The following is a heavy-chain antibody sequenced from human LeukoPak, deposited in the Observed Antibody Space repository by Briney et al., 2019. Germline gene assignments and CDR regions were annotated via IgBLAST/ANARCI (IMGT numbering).Heavy chain of an antibody. D-gene: IGHD2-15*01. J-gene: IGHJ4*02. CDR1: GGSITNYY. V-gene: IGHV4-59*01. CDR3: ARDACSGGSCYLGGFDY. Sequence: SETLSLTCTVSGGSITNYYWSWIRQPPGKGLEWPAYIYYSGSTNSNPSLKSRVTISVDTSKNQFFLKLSSVTAADTAVYYRARDACSGGSCYLGGFDYWGQGTLVTVSS. CDR2: IYYSGST.